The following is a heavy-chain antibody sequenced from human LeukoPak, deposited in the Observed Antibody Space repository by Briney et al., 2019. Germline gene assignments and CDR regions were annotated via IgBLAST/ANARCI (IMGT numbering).Heavy chain of an antibody. V-gene: IGHV1-2*02. CDR2: INPNSGGT. D-gene: IGHD1-1*01. CDR3: ARVPIARLEPNTRNYYYYYYMDV. J-gene: IGHJ6*03. CDR1: GYTFTGYY. Sequence: PEASVKVSCKASGYTFTGYYMHWVRQAPGQGLEWMGWINPNSGGTNYAQKFQGRVTMTRDTSISTAYMELSRLRSDDTAVYYCARVPIARLEPNTRNYYYYYYMDVWGKGTSVTVSS.